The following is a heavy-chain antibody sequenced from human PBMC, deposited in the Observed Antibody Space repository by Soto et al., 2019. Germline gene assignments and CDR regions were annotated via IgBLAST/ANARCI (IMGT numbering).Heavy chain of an antibody. Sequence: GGSLRLSCAAAGFTFSSNAMSWVRQAPGKGLEWVSAISGSGGRTYYADSVKGRFTISRDNSKNTLYLKMNSLRAEDTAVYYCAKDKGQYYDSSGSYGMDVWGQGTTVTVSS. CDR1: GFTFSSNA. CDR3: AKDKGQYYDSSGSYGMDV. V-gene: IGHV3-23*01. D-gene: IGHD3-22*01. J-gene: IGHJ6*02. CDR2: ISGSGGRT.